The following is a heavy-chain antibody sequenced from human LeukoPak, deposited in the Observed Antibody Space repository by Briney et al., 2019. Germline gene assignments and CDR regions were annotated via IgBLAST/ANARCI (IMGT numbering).Heavy chain of an antibody. CDR2: IKQEGSEK. Sequence: GGSLRLSCAASGFTFSSYSMSWVRQAPGKGLEWVANIKQEGSEKYYVYSVKGRFTISRDNAKNSLYLQMNSLRAEDTAAYYCASRRYFDYWGQGTLVTVSS. V-gene: IGHV3-7*01. CDR1: GFTFSSYS. J-gene: IGHJ4*02. CDR3: ASRRYFDY.